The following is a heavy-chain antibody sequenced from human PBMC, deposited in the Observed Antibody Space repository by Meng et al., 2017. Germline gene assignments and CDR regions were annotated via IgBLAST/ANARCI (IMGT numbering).Heavy chain of an antibody. CDR2: TYYRSKWYN. CDR3: ARDLAWGSSSSVIDYYYGMDV. V-gene: IGHV6-1*01. D-gene: IGHD6-6*01. Sequence: SQTLSLTCAISGDSVSSNSAAWNWIRQSPSRGLEWLGRTYYRSKWYNDYAVSVKSRITINPDTSKNQFSLQLNSVTPEDTAVYYCARDLAWGSSSSVIDYYYGMDVWGQGTTVTVSS. J-gene: IGHJ6*02. CDR1: GDSVSSNSAA.